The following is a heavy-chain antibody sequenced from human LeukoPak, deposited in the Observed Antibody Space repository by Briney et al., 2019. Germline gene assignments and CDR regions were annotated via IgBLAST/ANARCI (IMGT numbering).Heavy chain of an antibody. CDR3: ATWYHIDY. J-gene: IGHJ4*02. CDR1: GFTVSSDH. CDR2: IYRAGNT. D-gene: IGHD6-13*01. V-gene: IGHV3-53*01. Sequence: GGSLRLSCAASGFTVSSDHMSWARQAPGKGLEWVSVIYRAGNTHYTDSVKGRFTISRDNSKNTLYLEMTGLRAEDTAVYYCATWYHIDYWGQGTLVTVSS.